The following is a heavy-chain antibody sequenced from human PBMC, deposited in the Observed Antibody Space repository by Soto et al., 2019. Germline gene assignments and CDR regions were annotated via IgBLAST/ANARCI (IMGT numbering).Heavy chain of an antibody. V-gene: IGHV1-8*01. Sequence: ASVKLSCKASGYTFTSYHINRVRQATGQGLEWMGWMNPNSGNTGYAQKFQGRVTMTRNTSISTAYMELSSLRSEDTAVYYCARGGRWLQHIDYWGQGTLVTVS. J-gene: IGHJ4*02. CDR2: MNPNSGNT. CDR3: ARGGRWLQHIDY. CDR1: GYTFTSYH. D-gene: IGHD5-12*01.